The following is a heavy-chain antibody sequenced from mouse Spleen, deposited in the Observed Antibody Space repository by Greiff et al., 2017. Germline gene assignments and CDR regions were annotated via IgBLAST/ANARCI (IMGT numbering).Heavy chain of an antibody. CDR3: ARLGRGYFDY. D-gene: IGHD4-1*01. Sequence: EVKLVESGGGLVKPGGSLKLSCAASGFTFSSYAMSWVRQTPEKRLEWVASISSGGSTYYPDSVKGRFTISRDNARNILYLQMSSLRSEDTAMYYCARLGRGYFDYWGQGTTLTVSS. CDR1: GFTFSSYA. CDR2: ISSGGST. V-gene: IGHV5-6-5*01. J-gene: IGHJ2*01.